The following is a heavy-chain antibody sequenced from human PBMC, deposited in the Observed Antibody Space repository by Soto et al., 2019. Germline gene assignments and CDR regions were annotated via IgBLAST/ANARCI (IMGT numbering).Heavy chain of an antibody. J-gene: IGHJ4*02. CDR2: ISGSGGST. CDR1: GFTFSSYA. V-gene: IGHV3-23*01. D-gene: IGHD2-8*01. Sequence: SGGSLRLSCAASGFTFSSYAMTWVRQAPGKGLEWVSTISGSGGSTYYADSVKGRFTFSRDNSKNTLYLQMNSLSAEDTAVYYCASTGVYFDYWGQGTQVTVSS. CDR3: ASTGVYFDY.